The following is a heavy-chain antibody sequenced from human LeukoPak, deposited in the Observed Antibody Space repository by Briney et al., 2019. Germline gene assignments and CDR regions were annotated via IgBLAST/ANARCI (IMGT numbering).Heavy chain of an antibody. Sequence: SETLSLTCTVSGGSLSSGSYYWSWLRQPPGTGLEWIGYIYYSGSTNYNPSLKSRVTISVDTSKNQFSLKLSSVTAADTAVYYCARETPSLYGSSSGFDIGGQGTMVTVSA. V-gene: IGHV4-61*01. CDR1: GGSLSSGSYY. J-gene: IGHJ3*02. D-gene: IGHD6-13*01. CDR3: ARETPSLYGSSSGFDI. CDR2: IYYSGST.